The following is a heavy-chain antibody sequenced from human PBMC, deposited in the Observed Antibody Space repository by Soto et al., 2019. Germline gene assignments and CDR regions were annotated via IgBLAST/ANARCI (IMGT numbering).Heavy chain of an antibody. CDR2: VYFTGTT. CDR1: GGSVSNGMYY. Sequence: SETLSLTCTVSGGSVSNGMYYWSWIRQPPGKGLEWIGNVYFTGTTIYNPSLKSRVTMSVDTYKDQFSLKLSSVTAADTAVYYCARSEHKNYGMDVWGQGTTVTVSS. V-gene: IGHV4-61*01. CDR3: ARSEHKNYGMDV. J-gene: IGHJ6*02.